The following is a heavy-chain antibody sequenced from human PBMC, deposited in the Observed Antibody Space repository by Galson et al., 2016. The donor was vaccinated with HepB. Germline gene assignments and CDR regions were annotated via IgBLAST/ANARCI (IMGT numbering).Heavy chain of an antibody. D-gene: IGHD1-14*01. Sequence: LRLSCAASGFIFSSYAMHWVRQAPGKGLEWVAVIWYDGSLKYYADSVKGRFTISRDNSKNTLYLQMNSLRAEDTAVYYCARDYRSIPPTYYFDYWGQGTPVTVSS. J-gene: IGHJ4*02. CDR1: GFIFSSYA. CDR2: IWYDGSLK. V-gene: IGHV3-33*01. CDR3: ARDYRSIPPTYYFDY.